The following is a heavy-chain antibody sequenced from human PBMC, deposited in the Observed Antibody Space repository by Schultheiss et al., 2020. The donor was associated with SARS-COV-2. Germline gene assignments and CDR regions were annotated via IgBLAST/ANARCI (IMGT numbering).Heavy chain of an antibody. J-gene: IGHJ4*02. CDR2: IYYSGST. D-gene: IGHD5-24*01. Sequence: SQTLSLTCTVSGGSISSYYWSWIRQPPGKGLEWIGYIYYSGSTNYNPSLKSRVTISVDTSKNQFALKLSSVTAADTAVYYCASRRDGYNYWGQGTLVTVSS. V-gene: IGHV4-59*01. CDR1: GGSISSYY. CDR3: ASRRDGYNY.